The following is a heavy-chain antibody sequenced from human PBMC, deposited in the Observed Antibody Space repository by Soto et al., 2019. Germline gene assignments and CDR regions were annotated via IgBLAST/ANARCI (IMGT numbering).Heavy chain of an antibody. V-gene: IGHV4-30-2*01. CDR3: ARGQVVAAQH. CDR1: CRSITSRGYS. CDR2: IYHSGST. J-gene: IGHJ4*02. D-gene: IGHD2-15*01. Sequence: TLYLTCAVACRSITSRGYSWGWIRQPPGKGLEWIGYIYHSGSTYYNPSLKSRVTISVDRSKNQFSLKLSSVTAADTAVYYCARGQVVAAQHWGQGTLVTVS.